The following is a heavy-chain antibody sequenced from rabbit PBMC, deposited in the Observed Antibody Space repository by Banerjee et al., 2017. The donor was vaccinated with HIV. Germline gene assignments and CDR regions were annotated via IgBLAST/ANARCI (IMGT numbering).Heavy chain of an antibody. CDR2: IVAGSSGST. CDR1: GIDFSSYYY. Sequence: QSLEESGGDLVKPGASLTLTCTASGIDFSSYYYMCWVRQAPGKGLEWIACIVAGSSGSTYYASWAKGRFTISKTSSTTVTLQMTSLTAADTATYFCARETAGYAGYGYANLWGQGTLVTVS. D-gene: IGHD6-1*01. J-gene: IGHJ4*01. V-gene: IGHV1S40*01. CDR3: ARETAGYAGYGYANL.